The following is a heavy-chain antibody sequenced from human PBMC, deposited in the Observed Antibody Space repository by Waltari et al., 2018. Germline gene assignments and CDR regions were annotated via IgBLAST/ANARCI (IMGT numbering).Heavy chain of an antibody. CDR1: GYSISSGYY. CDR2: IYHSGST. D-gene: IGHD6-19*01. CDR3: ARHEKASGWFTPFDY. J-gene: IGHJ4*02. Sequence: QVQLQESGPGLVKPSETLSLTCAVSGYSISSGYYWGWIRQPPGKGLEWIGSIYHSGSTYYNPSLKSRVTISVDTSKNQFSLKLSSVTAADTAVYYCARHEKASGWFTPFDYWGQGTLVTVSS. V-gene: IGHV4-38-2*01.